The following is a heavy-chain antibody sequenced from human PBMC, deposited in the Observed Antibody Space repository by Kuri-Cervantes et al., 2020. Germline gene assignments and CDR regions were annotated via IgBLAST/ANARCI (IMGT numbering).Heavy chain of an antibody. CDR3: ASSDYDILTGSNFDY. D-gene: IGHD3-9*01. CDR2: IYSGGST. Sequence: GGSLRLSCAASGFTVSSNYMSWVRQAPGKGLEWVSVIYSGGSTYYADSVKGRFTISRDNAKNSLYLQVNSLRAEDTAVYYCASSDYDILTGSNFDYWGQGTLVTVSS. CDR1: GFTVSSNY. J-gene: IGHJ4*02. V-gene: IGHV3-53*01.